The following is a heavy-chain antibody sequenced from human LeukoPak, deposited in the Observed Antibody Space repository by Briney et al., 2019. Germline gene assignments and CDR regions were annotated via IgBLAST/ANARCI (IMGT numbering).Heavy chain of an antibody. CDR2: ISYDGSYK. CDR3: AKAIRGKQLVPDY. Sequence: GRSLRLSCAASGFTFSSFGMHWVRQAPGKGLEWVAVISYDGSYKNYADSVQGRFSISRDNPKNTLYLQMNTLSAEDTAVYYCAKAIRGKQLVPDYWGQGTLVTVSS. V-gene: IGHV3-30*18. D-gene: IGHD6-13*01. CDR1: GFTFSSFG. J-gene: IGHJ4*02.